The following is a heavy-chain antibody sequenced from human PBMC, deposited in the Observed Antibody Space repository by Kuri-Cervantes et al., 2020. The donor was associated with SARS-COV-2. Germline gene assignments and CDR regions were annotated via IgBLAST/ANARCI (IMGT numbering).Heavy chain of an antibody. CDR3: ARGRYGGDERVNDY. Sequence: GESLKISCAASGFTFSSFDMHWVRQATGKGLEWVSAIGTAGDPYYPGSVKGRFTISRENAKNSLYLQMNSLRAEDTAVYYCARGRYGGDERVNDYWGQGTLVTVSS. J-gene: IGHJ4*02. CDR1: GFTFSSFD. D-gene: IGHD4-23*01. V-gene: IGHV3-13*05. CDR2: IGTAGDP.